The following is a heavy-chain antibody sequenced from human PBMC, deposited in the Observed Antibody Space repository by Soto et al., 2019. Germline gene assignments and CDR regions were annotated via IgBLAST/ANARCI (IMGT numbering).Heavy chain of an antibody. D-gene: IGHD2-8*02. CDR2: FSLSGTT. CDR1: GASITSSSY. V-gene: IGHV4-4*07. CDR3: ARGMTPPGAPAWYYFDS. Sequence: QVQLQESGPGLMKPSETLSLTCTVSGASITSSSYWSWIRQPAGKGLEWIGRFSLSGTTNYNPSLRSRVTMSADVSKNQFSLRLTSVTAADTALYYCARGMTPPGAPAWYYFDSWGQGTLVTVPS. J-gene: IGHJ4*02.